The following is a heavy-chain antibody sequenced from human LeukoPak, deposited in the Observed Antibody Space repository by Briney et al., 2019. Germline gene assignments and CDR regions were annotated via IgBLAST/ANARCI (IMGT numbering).Heavy chain of an antibody. J-gene: IGHJ4*02. D-gene: IGHD3-10*01. V-gene: IGHV3-30*04. CDR2: ISYAGSNK. Sequence: PGRSLRLSCAASGFTFSMYAMYWVRQAPGKGLEWVAVISYAGSNKYYGDSVKGRFTISRDNSKNTLYLQMNSLRAEDTALYYCARDRDYYYGSGSYYLGPSDYWGQGTLVTVSS. CDR3: ARDRDYYYGSGSYYLGPSDY. CDR1: GFTFSMYA.